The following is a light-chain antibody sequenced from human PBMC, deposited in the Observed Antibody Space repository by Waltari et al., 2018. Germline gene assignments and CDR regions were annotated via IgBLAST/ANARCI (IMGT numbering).Light chain of an antibody. Sequence: DIQMTQSPSSLSASVGVRVTITCRASQRISSYLNWYHQKPGKAPKLLISAASSLQGGVPSRFSGTGSGTDFSLTISSLQPEDFATYYCQQSYSIPYTFGQGTKLEIK. J-gene: IGKJ2*01. CDR1: QRISSY. CDR3: QQSYSIPYT. CDR2: AAS. V-gene: IGKV1-39*01.